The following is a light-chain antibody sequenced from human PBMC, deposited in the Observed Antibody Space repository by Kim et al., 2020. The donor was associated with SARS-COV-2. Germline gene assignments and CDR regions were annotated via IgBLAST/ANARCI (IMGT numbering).Light chain of an antibody. Sequence: QPVLTQPPSASASLGASVTLTCTLSSGYSNYKVDWYQQRPGKGPRFVMRVGTGGSVGSKGDGIPDRFSVLGSGLNRYLIIKNIQEEDESDYHCGADHGSGHKFVYVFGTGTKVT. CDR3: GADHGSGHKFVYV. CDR2: VGTGGSVG. J-gene: IGLJ1*01. CDR1: SGYSNYK. V-gene: IGLV9-49*01.